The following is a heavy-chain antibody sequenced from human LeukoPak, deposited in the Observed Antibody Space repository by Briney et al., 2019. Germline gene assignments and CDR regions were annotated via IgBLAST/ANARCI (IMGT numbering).Heavy chain of an antibody. CDR3: ARPSQKDYYYYYYYMDV. CDR1: GGSINSTSYY. CDR2: IYYSGST. D-gene: IGHD3/OR15-3a*01. V-gene: IGHV4-39*01. J-gene: IGHJ6*03. Sequence: SETLSLTCTVSGGSINSTSYYWGWIRQPPGKGLEWIGNIYYSGSTYYNPSLKSRITISVDTSKNQFSLKLSSVTAADTAVYYCARPSQKDYYYYYYYMDVWGKGTTVTVSS.